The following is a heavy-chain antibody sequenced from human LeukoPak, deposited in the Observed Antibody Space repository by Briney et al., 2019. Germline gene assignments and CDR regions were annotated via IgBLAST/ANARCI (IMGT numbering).Heavy chain of an antibody. CDR2: ISGGGDIT. J-gene: IGHJ4*01. Sequence: GGSLRLSCAASGFNFANHAMSWVRQTAGKGLEWVSAISGGGDITYYADSVKGRFTISRDNSKDTLFLQMHSLRPGDTAVYYCVEGESPATAKYRGQGTLVTISS. V-gene: IGHV3-23*01. CDR1: GFNFANHA. D-gene: IGHD2-21*02. CDR3: VEGESPATAKY.